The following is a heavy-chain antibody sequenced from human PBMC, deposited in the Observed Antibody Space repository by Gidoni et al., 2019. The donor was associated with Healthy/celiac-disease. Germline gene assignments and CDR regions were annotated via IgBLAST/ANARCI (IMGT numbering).Heavy chain of an antibody. Sequence: QLQLQESGPGLVTPSETLSLTCTVSGGSISSSSYYWGWIRQPPGKGLEWIGSIYYSGRTYYNPSLKSRVTISVDTSKNQFSLKLSSVTAADTAVYYCARHRSQLLWFGVNWFDPWGQGTLVTVSS. CDR3: ARHRSQLLWFGVNWFDP. V-gene: IGHV4-39*01. CDR2: IYYSGRT. J-gene: IGHJ5*02. CDR1: GGSISSSSYY. D-gene: IGHD3-10*01.